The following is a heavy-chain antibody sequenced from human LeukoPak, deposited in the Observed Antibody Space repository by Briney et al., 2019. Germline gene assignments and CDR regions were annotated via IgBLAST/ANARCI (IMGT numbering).Heavy chain of an antibody. CDR1: GFTFSNYA. Sequence: SGGSLRLSCAAAGFTFSNYAMSWVRQAPGKGLEWVSVISGSGGSTNFADSVKGRFTSSRDNPKNALYLQMHSLRVEDTAVYYCAQGRLGYSYGAFDHWGQGTLVTVSS. CDR2: ISGSGGST. D-gene: IGHD5-18*01. J-gene: IGHJ4*02. CDR3: AQGRLGYSYGAFDH. V-gene: IGHV3-23*01.